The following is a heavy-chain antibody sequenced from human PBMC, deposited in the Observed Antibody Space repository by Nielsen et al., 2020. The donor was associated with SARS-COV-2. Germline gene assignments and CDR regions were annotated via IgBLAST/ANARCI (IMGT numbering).Heavy chain of an antibody. CDR3: AKDSAAAGWGVVTASGDY. J-gene: IGHJ4*02. V-gene: IGHV3-23*01. CDR1: GFTFSSYA. CDR2: ISGSGGST. D-gene: IGHD2-21*02. Sequence: GESLKISCAASGFTFSSYAMSWVRQAPGKGLEWVSAISGSGGSTYYADSVKGRFTISRDNSKNTLYLQMNSLRAEDTAVYYCAKDSAAAGWGVVTASGDYWGQGTLVTVSS.